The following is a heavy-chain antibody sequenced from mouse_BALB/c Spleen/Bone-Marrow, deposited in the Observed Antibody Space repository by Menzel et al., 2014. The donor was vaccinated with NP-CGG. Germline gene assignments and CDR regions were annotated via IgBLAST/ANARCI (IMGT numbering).Heavy chain of an antibody. CDR1: GYTFTSYW. J-gene: IGHJ2*01. CDR2: IFPGTGTT. D-gene: IGHD2-4*01. Sequence: QVQLQQSGAELVKPGASVKLSCKTSGYTFTSYWIRWVKRRPGQGLGWIGEIFPGTGTTYYSEKFKDKATLTIDASSSTAYMQLSSLTSEDSAVYFRARKGISTVIAAAYYFDYWGQGSTLTVSS. CDR3: ARKGISTVIAAAYYFDY. V-gene: IGHV1S132*01.